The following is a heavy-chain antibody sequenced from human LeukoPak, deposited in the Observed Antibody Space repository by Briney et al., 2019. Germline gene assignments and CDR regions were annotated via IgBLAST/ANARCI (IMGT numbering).Heavy chain of an antibody. CDR1: GFTFSSYG. J-gene: IGHJ4*02. Sequence: GGSLRLSCAASGFTFSSYGMHWVRQAPGKGLEWVAVISYDGSNKYYADSVKGRFTISRDNSKNTLYLQMNSLRAEDTAVYYCARGEINSSVLDYWGQGTLVTVSS. D-gene: IGHD6-19*01. CDR3: ARGEINSSVLDY. CDR2: ISYDGSNK. V-gene: IGHV3-30*19.